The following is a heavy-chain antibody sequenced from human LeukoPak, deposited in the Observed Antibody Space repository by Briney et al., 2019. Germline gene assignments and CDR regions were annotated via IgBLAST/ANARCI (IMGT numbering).Heavy chain of an antibody. CDR3: ARSMVLIAAAGKGFDY. J-gene: IGHJ4*02. CDR1: GDSISTSSYY. V-gene: IGHV4-39*01. D-gene: IGHD6-13*01. CDR2: IYYSGST. Sequence: SETLSLTCSVSGDSISTSSYYWGWIRQPPGKGLEWIETIYYSGSTYYNPSLTSRVTISVDTSKNQFSLKLSSVTAADTAVYYCARSMVLIAAAGKGFDYWGQGTLVTVSS.